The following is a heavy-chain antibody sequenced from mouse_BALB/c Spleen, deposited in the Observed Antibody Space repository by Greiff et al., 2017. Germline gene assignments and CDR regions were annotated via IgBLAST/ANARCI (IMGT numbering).Heavy chain of an antibody. D-gene: IGHD1-1*01. CDR1: GYTFSSYW. CDR3: ARRDPLRYFDY. CDR2: ILPGSGST. Sequence: VQLQQSGAELMKPGASVKISCKATGYTFSSYWIEWVKQRPGHGLEWIGEILPGSGSTNYNEKFKGKATFTADTSSNTAYMQLSSLTSEDSAVYYCARRDPLRYFDYWGQGTTLTVSS. V-gene: IGHV1-9*01. J-gene: IGHJ2*01.